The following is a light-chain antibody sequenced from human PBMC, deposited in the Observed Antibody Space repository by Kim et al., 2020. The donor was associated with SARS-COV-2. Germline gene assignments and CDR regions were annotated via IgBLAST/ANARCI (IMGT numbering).Light chain of an antibody. CDR1: QSISSC. Sequence: DIQMTQSPSSLSASVGDRVTFTCRTSQSISSCLDWYQQKPGKAPELLIYAASSLKSAVPSRFSGTGSGTKFTLAISSLQLDDFATYYCQQYNDNQLTFGQGTQLDIK. J-gene: IGKJ5*01. V-gene: IGKV1-5*01. CDR2: AAS. CDR3: QQYNDNQLT.